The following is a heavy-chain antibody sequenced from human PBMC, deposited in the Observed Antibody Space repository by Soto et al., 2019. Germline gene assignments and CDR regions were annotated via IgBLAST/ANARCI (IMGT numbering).Heavy chain of an antibody. CDR3: ARGRYAIRGAFIIGELDY. V-gene: IGHV1-8*01. Sequence: QVQLVQSGAGVKMPGASVRVSCKASGYTFISHDISWVRQATGQGLEWMGWTNPNSGNTGYGQKFQGRVTMTRNTSTSTAYMELSSLRSDDTAVYYCARGRYAIRGAFIIGELDYWGQGSLVIVSS. D-gene: IGHD3-10*01. J-gene: IGHJ4*02. CDR2: TNPNSGNT. CDR1: GYTFISHD.